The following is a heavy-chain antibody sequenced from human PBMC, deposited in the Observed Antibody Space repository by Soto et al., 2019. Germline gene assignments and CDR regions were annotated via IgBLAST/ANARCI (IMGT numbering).Heavy chain of an antibody. V-gene: IGHV1-69*13. D-gene: IGHD2-2*01. Sequence: ASVKVSCKASGGTFSSYAISWVRQAPGQGLEWMGGIIPIFGTANYAQKFQGRVTITADESTSTAYMELSSLRSEDTAVYYCARGGYCISTSFFTSYRWFDPWGQGTLVTVSS. CDR3: ARGGYCISTSFFTSYRWFDP. CDR2: IIPIFGTA. CDR1: GGTFSSYA. J-gene: IGHJ5*02.